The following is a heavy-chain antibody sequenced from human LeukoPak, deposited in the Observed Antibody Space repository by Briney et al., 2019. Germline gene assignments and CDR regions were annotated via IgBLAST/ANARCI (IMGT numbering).Heavy chain of an antibody. CDR1: GYTFTSYY. J-gene: IGHJ4*02. CDR2: INPSGGST. D-gene: IGHD1-26*01. Sequence: ASVKVSCKASGYTFTSYYMHWVQQAPGQGLEWMGIINPSGGSTSYAQKFQGRVTMTRDTSTSTVYMELSSLRSEDTAVYYCARDLERGATDYWGQGTLVTVSS. V-gene: IGHV1-46*01. CDR3: ARDLERGATDY.